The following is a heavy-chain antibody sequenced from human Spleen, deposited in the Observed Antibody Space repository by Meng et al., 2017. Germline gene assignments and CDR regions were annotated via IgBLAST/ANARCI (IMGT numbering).Heavy chain of an antibody. CDR1: GGSFSDYY. Sequence: QGQLQQWGAGLLKPSETLSLTCVVSGGSFSDYYWSWIRQPPGKGLEWIGEINHSGSTNYNPSIESRATISVDTSQNNLSLKLSSVTAADSAVYYCARGPTTMDHDFDYWGQGTLVTVSS. V-gene: IGHV4-34*01. CDR3: ARGPTTMDHDFDY. D-gene: IGHD4-11*01. CDR2: INHSGST. J-gene: IGHJ4*02.